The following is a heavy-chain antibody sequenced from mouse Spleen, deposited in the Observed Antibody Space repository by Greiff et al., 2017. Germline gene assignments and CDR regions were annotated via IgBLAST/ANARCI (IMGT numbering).Heavy chain of an antibody. D-gene: IGHD2-3*01. Sequence: EVQLQQSGPELVKPGASVKMSCKASGYTFTDYNMHWVKQSHGKSLEWIGYINPNNGGTSYNQKFKGKATLTVTKSSSTAYMELRSLTSEDSAVYYCARSYDGYYVGYFDYWGQGTTLTVSS. V-gene: IGHV1-22*01. J-gene: IGHJ2*01. CDR3: ARSYDGYYVGYFDY. CDR2: INPNNGGT. CDR1: GYTFTDYN.